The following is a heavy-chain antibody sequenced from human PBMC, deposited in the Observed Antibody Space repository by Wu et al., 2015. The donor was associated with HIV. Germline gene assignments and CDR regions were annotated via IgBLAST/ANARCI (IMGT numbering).Heavy chain of an antibody. J-gene: IGHJ4*02. V-gene: IGHV1-69*05. CDR3: ASPDCSGGSCYRRRFHFDY. CDR1: GGTFSSYA. CDR2: IIPIFGTA. Sequence: QVQLVQSGVEVKKPGSSVKVSCKASGGTFSSYAISWVRQAPGQGLEWMGGIIPIFGTANYAQKFQGRVTITTDESTSTAYMELSSLRSEDTAVYYCASPDCSGGSCYRRRFHFDYWGQGTLVTVSS. D-gene: IGHD2-15*01.